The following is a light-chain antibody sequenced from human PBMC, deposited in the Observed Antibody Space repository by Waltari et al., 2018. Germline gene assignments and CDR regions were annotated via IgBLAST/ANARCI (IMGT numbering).Light chain of an antibody. V-gene: IGKV3-11*01. CDR3: QQRSNWPLT. J-gene: IGKJ4*01. CDR1: QSVSSS. Sequence: EIVLTQSPATLSLSPGERATLSCRASQSVSSSLAWYQHKPGQAPRLLIYDASNRATGIPVRFSGSGSGTDFTLTISSLEPEDFAVYYCQQRSNWPLTFGGGTKVEIK. CDR2: DAS.